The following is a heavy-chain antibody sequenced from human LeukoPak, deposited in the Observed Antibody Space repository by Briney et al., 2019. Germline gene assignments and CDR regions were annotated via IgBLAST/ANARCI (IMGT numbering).Heavy chain of an antibody. CDR2: ISRTTGTI. V-gene: IGHV3-48*02. Sequence: AGGSLRPSCAASGFTFITYSMNWVRQAPGKGLEWVSSISRTTGTIYYADSVKGRFTISRDNAKNSLYLQMNSLRDDDTAVYYCTRRSGFDIWGQGTMVTVSS. CDR1: GFTFITYS. CDR3: TRRSGFDI. J-gene: IGHJ3*02.